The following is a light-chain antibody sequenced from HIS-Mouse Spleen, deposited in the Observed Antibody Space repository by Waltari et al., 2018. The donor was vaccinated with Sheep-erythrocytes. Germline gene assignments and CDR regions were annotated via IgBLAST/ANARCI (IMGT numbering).Light chain of an antibody. V-gene: IGLV2-23*01. CDR1: SSDGGWYNL. CDR3: CSYAGSSTPWV. CDR2: EGR. Sequence: QSALTQPASVSGSPGQSITISCTGTSSDGGWYNLFYLYQQHPGKAPKLMIYEGRKRPSGVSNRFSGSKSGNTASLTISGLQAEDEADYYCCSYAGSSTPWVFGGGTKLTVL. J-gene: IGLJ3*02.